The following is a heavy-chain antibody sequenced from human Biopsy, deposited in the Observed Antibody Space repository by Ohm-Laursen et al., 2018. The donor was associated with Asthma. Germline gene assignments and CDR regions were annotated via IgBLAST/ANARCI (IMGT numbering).Heavy chain of an antibody. CDR1: GFSLSRSVAP. CDR3: ARHDDY. CDR2: IDWEEDT. Sequence: TQTLPFTYSFSGFSLSRSVAPVNWIRQPPGKALEWLARIDWEEDTFHSTPLRTRLTISKGSSEDPVVLTMTNMGAGDTAKYYCARHDDYWGPGILVTVSS. J-gene: IGHJ4*02. V-gene: IGHV2-70*04.